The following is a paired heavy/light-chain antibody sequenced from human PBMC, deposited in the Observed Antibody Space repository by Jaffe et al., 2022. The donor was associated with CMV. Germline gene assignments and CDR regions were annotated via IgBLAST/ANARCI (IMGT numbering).Heavy chain of an antibody. J-gene: IGHJ4*02. V-gene: IGHV3-23*01. CDR1: GFTFSSYA. Sequence: EVQLLESGGGLVQPGGSLRLSCAASGFTFSSYAMSWVRQAPGKGLEWVSAISGSGGSTYYADSVKGRFTISRDNSKNTLYLQMNSLRAEDTAVYYCAKDSGRIMITFGGVIAPWGYFDYWGQGTLVTVSS. CDR2: ISGSGGST. CDR3: AKDSGRIMITFGGVIAPWGYFDY. D-gene: IGHD3-16*02.
Light chain of an antibody. V-gene: IGKV1D-13*01. CDR3: QQFNNYPHLT. CDR2: DAS. CDR1: QGISSA. Sequence: AIQLTQSPSSLSASVGDRVTITCRASQGISSALAWYQQKPGKAPKLLIYDASSLESGVPSRFSGSGSGTDFTLTISSLQPEDFATYYCQQFNNYPHLTFGGGTKVEIK. J-gene: IGKJ4*01.